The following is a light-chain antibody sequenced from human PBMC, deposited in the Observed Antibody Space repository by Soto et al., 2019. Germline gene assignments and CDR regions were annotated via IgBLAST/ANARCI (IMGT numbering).Light chain of an antibody. CDR1: SSDVGGYNY. J-gene: IGLJ1*01. CDR3: SSYTSSSTLGV. CDR2: DVS. V-gene: IGLV2-14*03. Sequence: QSALTQPASVSGSPGQSITISCTGTSSDVGGYNYVSWYQHHPGKAPKLIIYDVSNRPSGVSIRFSGSKSDNTASLTISGLQAEDEADYYCSSYTSSSTLGVFGTGTKVTVL.